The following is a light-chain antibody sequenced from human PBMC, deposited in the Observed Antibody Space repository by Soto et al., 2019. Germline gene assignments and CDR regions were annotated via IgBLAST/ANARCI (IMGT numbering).Light chain of an antibody. CDR1: QSVTTN. CDR3: HQYNKYPRT. Sequence: DMVMMRLPPTLSVPTGERATXSCRASQSVTTNLAWYQQTPAQAARLLIYDASTRATGIPARFSGSGSGTEFTLTISSLQSEDFAIYYCHQYNKYPRTFGQGTKVDIK. J-gene: IGKJ1*01. CDR2: DAS. V-gene: IGKV3-15*01.